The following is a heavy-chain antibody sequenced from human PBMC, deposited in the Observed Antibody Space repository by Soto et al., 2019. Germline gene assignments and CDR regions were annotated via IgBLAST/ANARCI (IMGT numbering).Heavy chain of an antibody. D-gene: IGHD1-26*01. J-gene: IGHJ4*02. CDR3: ARDKRNSGSYPPDY. CDR2: ISYDGSNK. CDR1: GFTFSSYA. Sequence: PGGSLRLSCAASGFTFSSYAMHWVRQAPGKGLEWVAVISYDGSNKYYADSVKGRFTISRDNSKNTLYLQMNSLRAEDTAVYYCARDKRNSGSYPPDYWGQGTLVTVSS. V-gene: IGHV3-30-3*01.